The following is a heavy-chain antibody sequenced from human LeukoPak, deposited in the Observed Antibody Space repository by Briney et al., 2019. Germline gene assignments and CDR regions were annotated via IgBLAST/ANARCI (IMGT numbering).Heavy chain of an antibody. CDR1: GFTFGSYD. Sequence: GGSLRLSCAASGFTFGSYDMHWVRQATGKGLKWVSAIGTAGDTYYPGSVKGRFTISRENAKNSLYLQMNSLRAGDTAVYYCARGGSSWSEELQSLFDYWGQRTLVTVSS. D-gene: IGHD6-13*01. J-gene: IGHJ4*02. V-gene: IGHV3-13*01. CDR3: ARGGSSWSEELQSLFDY. CDR2: IGTAGDT.